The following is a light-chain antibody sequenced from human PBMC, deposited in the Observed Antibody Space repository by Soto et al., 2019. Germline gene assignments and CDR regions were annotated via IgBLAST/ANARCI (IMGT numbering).Light chain of an antibody. CDR3: QQSYSNLWT. V-gene: IGKV1-39*01. J-gene: IGKJ1*01. CDR1: QSISSY. Sequence: DIQMTQSPSSLSASIGDRVTITCRASQSISSYLNWYQQKPGKAPKLLIYAASNLQSGVPSRFSGGGSGTEFTLTISSLQPEDFATYVCQQSYSNLWTFGQGTKVEIK. CDR2: AAS.